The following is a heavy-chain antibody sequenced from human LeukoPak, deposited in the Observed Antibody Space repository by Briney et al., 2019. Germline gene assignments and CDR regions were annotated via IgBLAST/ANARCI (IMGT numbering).Heavy chain of an antibody. CDR2: IYSDGST. CDR1: GFTVSSNY. J-gene: IGHJ4*02. CDR3: AGSRSWTGVFDF. D-gene: IGHD6-13*01. Sequence: GGSLRLSCAASGFTVSSNYLSWVRQAPGKGLKWVSVIYSDGSTFYTDSVKGRFSISRDNSKNTLYLQMNSLRAEDTAVYYCAGSRSWTGVFDFWGQGTLVTVSS. V-gene: IGHV3-66*01.